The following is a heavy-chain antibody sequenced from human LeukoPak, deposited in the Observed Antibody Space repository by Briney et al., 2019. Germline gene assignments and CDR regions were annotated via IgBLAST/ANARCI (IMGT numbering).Heavy chain of an antibody. V-gene: IGHV4-39*01. CDR2: IYYSGST. D-gene: IGHD3-16*02. CDR1: GDSISSSSYY. Sequence: SETLSLTCTVSGDSISSSSYYWGWIRQPPGKGLEWIGSIYYSGSTYYNPSLKSRVTISVDASKNQFSLEQSSVTAADTAVYYCATDYVWGSFRYTLWGQGTLVTLSS. CDR3: ATDYVWGSFRYTL. J-gene: IGHJ4*02.